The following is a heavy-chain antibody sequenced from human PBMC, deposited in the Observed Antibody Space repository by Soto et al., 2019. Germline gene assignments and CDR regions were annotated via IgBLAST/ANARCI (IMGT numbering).Heavy chain of an antibody. CDR2: ISSSGGTT. J-gene: IGHJ5*02. CDR3: ARGYTNIDQ. D-gene: IGHD5-18*01. Sequence: EVQLLESGGGLVQPGGSLRLSCAASGFTFSSYAMSWVRQAPGKGLEWVSSISSSGGTTYYTDPVKGRFTISRDNSKNTLYLQMNSLRAGDTAEYYCARGYTNIDQWGQGTLVTVSS. V-gene: IGHV3-23*01. CDR1: GFTFSSYA.